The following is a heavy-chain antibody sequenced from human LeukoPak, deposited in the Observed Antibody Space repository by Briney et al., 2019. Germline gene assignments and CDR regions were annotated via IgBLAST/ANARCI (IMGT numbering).Heavy chain of an antibody. V-gene: IGHV4-31*03. CDR1: GGSISSGGYY. J-gene: IGHJ6*02. CDR3: ARAQYGDSPWYYYGMDV. CDR2: IYYSGST. Sequence: PSETLSLTCTVSGGSISSGGYYWSWIRQHPGKGLEWIGYIYYSGSTYYNPSLKSRVTISVDTSKNQFSLKLSSVTAADTAVYYCARAQYGDSPWYYYGMDVWGQGTTVTVSS. D-gene: IGHD4-17*01.